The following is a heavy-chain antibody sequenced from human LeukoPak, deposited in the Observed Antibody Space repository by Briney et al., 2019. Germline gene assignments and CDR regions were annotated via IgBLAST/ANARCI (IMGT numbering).Heavy chain of an antibody. V-gene: IGHV1-8*01. CDR3: ASVGIAARWFDP. J-gene: IGHJ5*02. CDR1: GYTFTSYD. D-gene: IGHD6-6*01. CDR2: MNPNSGNT. Sequence: ASVKVSCKASGYTFTSYDINWVRQATGQGLEWMGWMNPNSGNTGYAQKFQGRVTMTRNTSISTAYMELSSLRSEDTAVYYCASVGIAARWFDPWGQGTLVTVSS.